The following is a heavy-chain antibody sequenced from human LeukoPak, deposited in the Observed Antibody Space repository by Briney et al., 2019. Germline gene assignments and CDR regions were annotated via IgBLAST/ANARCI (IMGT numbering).Heavy chain of an antibody. CDR2: ISWDGGST. Sequence: GGSLRLSCAASGFTFDDYAMHWVRQAPGKGLEWVSLISWDGGSTYYADSVKGRFTISRDNSKNSLYLQMNSLRAEDTALYYCAKPKAITTVRRGYYFDYWGQGTLVTVSS. D-gene: IGHD3-10*01. CDR3: AKPKAITTVRRGYYFDY. J-gene: IGHJ4*02. CDR1: GFTFDDYA. V-gene: IGHV3-43D*03.